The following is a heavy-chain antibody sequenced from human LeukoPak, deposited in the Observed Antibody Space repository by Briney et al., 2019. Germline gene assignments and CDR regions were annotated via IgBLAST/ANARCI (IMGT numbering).Heavy chain of an antibody. V-gene: IGHV4-30-4*07. CDR3: ARAGHMDV. Sequence: PSETLSLTCAVSGGSISSGGYSWSWIRQPPGKGLEWIGYIYYSGSTYYNPSLKSRVTISVDTSKNQFSLKLSSVTAADTAVYYCARAGHMDVWGKGTTVTVSS. J-gene: IGHJ6*03. CDR1: GGSISSGGYS. CDR2: IYYSGST.